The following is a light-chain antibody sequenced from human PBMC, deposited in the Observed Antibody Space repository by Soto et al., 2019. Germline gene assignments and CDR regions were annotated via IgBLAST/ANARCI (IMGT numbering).Light chain of an antibody. CDR1: QRLLHSNGNTF. Sequence: EIVMTQSPPSLTVTPGEPASISCRSSQRLLHSNGNTFLDWYLQKPGQSPQLLIYFGSNRASGVPDRFSGSGSGTDFTLKISRVEAEDVGVYYCMQALQTPFTFGPGTKVDIK. CDR3: MQALQTPFT. CDR2: FGS. V-gene: IGKV2-28*01. J-gene: IGKJ3*01.